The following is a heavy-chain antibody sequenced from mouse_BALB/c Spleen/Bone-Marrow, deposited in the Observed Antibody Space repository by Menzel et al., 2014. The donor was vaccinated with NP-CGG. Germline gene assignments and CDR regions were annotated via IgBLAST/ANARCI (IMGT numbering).Heavy chain of an antibody. CDR2: IWGDGST. D-gene: IGHD2-4*01. CDR3: ARDSFLITRALDY. V-gene: IGHV2-6-7*01. CDR1: GFSLTGYG. Sequence: VKLMESGPGLVAPSQSLSITCTVSGFSLTGYGVSWVRQPPGKGLEWLGMIWGDGSTDYNSALKSRPSINKDNSKSQVFLKMNSLQTDDTARYYCARDSFLITRALDYWGQGTSVTVSS. J-gene: IGHJ4*01.